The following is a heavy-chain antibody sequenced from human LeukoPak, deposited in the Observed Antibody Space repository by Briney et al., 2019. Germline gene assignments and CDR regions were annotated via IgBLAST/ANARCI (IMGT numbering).Heavy chain of an antibody. Sequence: SETLSLTCTVSGGSISSYYWSWIRQPPGKGLEWIGYIYYSGSTNYNPSLKSRVTISVDTSKNQFSLKLSSVTAADTAVYYCARGGMVRGANWFDPWGQGTLVTVFS. CDR2: IYYSGST. J-gene: IGHJ5*02. CDR1: GGSISSYY. D-gene: IGHD3-10*01. V-gene: IGHV4-59*01. CDR3: ARGGMVRGANWFDP.